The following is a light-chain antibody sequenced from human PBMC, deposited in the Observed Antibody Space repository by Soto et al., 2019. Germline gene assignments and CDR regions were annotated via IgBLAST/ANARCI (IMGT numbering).Light chain of an antibody. J-gene: IGKJ2*01. Sequence: EIVLTQSPGTLSSSPGERATLSCRASQSVSSSHLAWYQQKPGQAPRLLIYGASSRATGIPDRFSGSGSGTDFALTISRLEPEDFAVYFCQQYGDSLMYTFGQGTKLE. CDR1: QSVSSSH. CDR2: GAS. CDR3: QQYGDSLMYT. V-gene: IGKV3-20*01.